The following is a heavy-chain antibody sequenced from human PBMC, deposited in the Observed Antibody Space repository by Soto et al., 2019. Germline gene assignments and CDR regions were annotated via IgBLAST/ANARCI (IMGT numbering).Heavy chain of an antibody. V-gene: IGHV3-33*05. CDR2: TSYDGSNK. CDR1: GFTFRSYV. Sequence: QVQLVESGGGVVQPGTSLRLSCVGSGFTFRSYVIHWGRQAPGKGLEWVALTSYDGSNKFYGDSVKGRFTISRHNSRNTVERHMDSLTFEDTALYYCARWGKTGGLDVWSQGTLVSVSS. CDR3: ARWGKTGGLDV. J-gene: IGHJ4*02. D-gene: IGHD3-16*01.